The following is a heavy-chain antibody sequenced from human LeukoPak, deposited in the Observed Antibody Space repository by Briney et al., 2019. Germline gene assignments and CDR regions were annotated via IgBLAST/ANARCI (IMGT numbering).Heavy chain of an antibody. Sequence: SETLSLTCTVSGGSINSYRGWIRQPAGTGLEWIGRISGSWTITYHPALQSRLSIPIDTSKNQFPLILMSVTAADPAVYYCARDSGTTGEVKFDPWGQGTLVTVSS. V-gene: IGHV4-4*07. J-gene: IGHJ5*02. D-gene: IGHD3-10*01. CDR1: GGSINSYR. CDR2: ISGSWTI. CDR3: ARDSGTTGEVKFDP.